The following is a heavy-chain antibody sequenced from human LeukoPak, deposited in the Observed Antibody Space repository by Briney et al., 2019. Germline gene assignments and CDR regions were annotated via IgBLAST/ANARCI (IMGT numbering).Heavy chain of an antibody. CDR3: AKDRYSSGWSGFDY. J-gene: IGHJ4*02. Sequence: GESLRLSCTASGFTFSNFWMGWVRQAPGKGLEWVANIKQDETEKFYLGSVKGRFTISRDNAKNSLYLQMNSLRAEDTAVYYCAKDRYSSGWSGFDYWGQGTLVTVSS. D-gene: IGHD6-19*01. CDR1: GFTFSNFW. CDR2: IKQDETEK. V-gene: IGHV3-7*01.